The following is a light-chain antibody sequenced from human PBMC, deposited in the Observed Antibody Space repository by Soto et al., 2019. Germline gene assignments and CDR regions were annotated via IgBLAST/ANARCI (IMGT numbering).Light chain of an antibody. CDR2: EGS. J-gene: IGLJ2*01. CDR3: SSYAGSTTFHVL. Sequence: QSALTQPASVSGSPGQSITISCTGTSSDVGSYNLVSWYQQHPGKAPKLMIYEGSKRPSGVSNRFSGSKSGNTASLTVSGLQAEDEAEYYCSSYAGSTTFHVLFGGGTKLTVL. V-gene: IGLV2-23*03. CDR1: SSDVGSYNL.